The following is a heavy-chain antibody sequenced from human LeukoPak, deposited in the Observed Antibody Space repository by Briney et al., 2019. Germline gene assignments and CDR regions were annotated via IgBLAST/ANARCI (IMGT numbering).Heavy chain of an antibody. J-gene: IGHJ4*02. CDR1: GGSFSGYY. CDR2: INHSVSP. CDR3: ARGPTDDPYYYDSSGYSNY. Sequence: SETLSLTCAVSGGSFSGYYWSWVRQPPGKGLEGIGEINHSVSPNYTPSLKSRVTISVDTSKTQFSLKLSSVTAADTAVYYCARGPTDDPYYYDSSGYSNYWGQGTLVTVSS. D-gene: IGHD3-22*01. V-gene: IGHV4-34*01.